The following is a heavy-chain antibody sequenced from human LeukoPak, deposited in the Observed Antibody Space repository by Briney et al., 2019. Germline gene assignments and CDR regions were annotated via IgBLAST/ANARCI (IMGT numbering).Heavy chain of an antibody. Sequence: GGSLRLSCAASGFTVSSNYMSWVRHAPGKGLEWVSVIYSGGSTYYADSVKGRFTISRDNSKNTLYLQVNSLRAEDTAVYYCASQTTLKYYFAYWGQGTLVTVSS. CDR3: ASQTTLKYYFAY. D-gene: IGHD4-17*01. CDR2: IYSGGST. V-gene: IGHV3-53*01. J-gene: IGHJ4*02. CDR1: GFTVSSNY.